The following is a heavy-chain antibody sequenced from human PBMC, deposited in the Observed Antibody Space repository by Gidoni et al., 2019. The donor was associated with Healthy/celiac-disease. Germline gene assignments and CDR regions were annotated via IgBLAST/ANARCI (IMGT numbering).Heavy chain of an antibody. V-gene: IGHV1-69*01. D-gene: IGHD3-10*01. CDR2: IIPLFGTA. CDR3: ARDPGWGPGGYWAFDI. Sequence: QVQLVQSGAEVKKPGSSVKVSCKASGGSFSSYAISWVRQAPGQGLEWMGGIIPLFGTANYEQKFQGRVTITADESTSTAYMELSSLRSEDTAVYYCARDPGWGPGGYWAFDIWGQGTMVTVSS. J-gene: IGHJ3*02. CDR1: GGSFSSYA.